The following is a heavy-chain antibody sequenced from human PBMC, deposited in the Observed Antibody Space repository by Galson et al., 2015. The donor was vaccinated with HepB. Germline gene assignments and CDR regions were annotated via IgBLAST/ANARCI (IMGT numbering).Heavy chain of an antibody. V-gene: IGHV1-18*04. J-gene: IGHJ4*02. CDR3: ARDRDYRFDY. CDR2: ISANSGDT. CDR1: GYTFTING. D-gene: IGHD4/OR15-4a*01. Sequence: SVKVSCKASGYTFTINGISRVRQAPGKGLEWMGWISANSGDTKYAQKLQGRVTMTRDTSTSTAYLELRSLRSDDTAAYYCARDRDYRFDYWGQGTLVTVSS.